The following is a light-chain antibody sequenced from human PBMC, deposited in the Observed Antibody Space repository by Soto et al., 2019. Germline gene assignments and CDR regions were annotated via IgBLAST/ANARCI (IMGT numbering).Light chain of an antibody. CDR1: QSVRSN. CDR3: HQYDHWSEA. CDR2: AAS. Sequence: EIVMTQSPATLSLSPGERATLSCRASQSVRSNLAWYQHKPGQAPRLLIYAASTRATAVPARFSASGSGTEFTLTISGLQSEDFAVYHCHQYDHWSEAFGQGTRLEIK. V-gene: IGKV3-15*01. J-gene: IGKJ5*01.